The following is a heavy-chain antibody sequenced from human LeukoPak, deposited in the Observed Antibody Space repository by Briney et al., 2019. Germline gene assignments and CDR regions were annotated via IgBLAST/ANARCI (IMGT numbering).Heavy chain of an antibody. CDR1: GFTFSSYA. V-gene: IGHV3-23*01. CDR2: ISGSGGST. CDR3: AKGSQIAARRNYNWFDP. Sequence: PGGSLRLSCAASGFTFSSYAMSWVRQAPGKGLEWVSAISGSGGSTYYADSVKGRFTISRDNSKNTLYLQMHSLRAEDTAVYYCAKGSQIAARRNYNWFDPWGQGTLVTVSS. D-gene: IGHD6-6*01. J-gene: IGHJ5*02.